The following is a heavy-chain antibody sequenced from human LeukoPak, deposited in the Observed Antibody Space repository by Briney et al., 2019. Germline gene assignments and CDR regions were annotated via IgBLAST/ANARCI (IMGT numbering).Heavy chain of an antibody. CDR3: ARGQDYGDYADYYYYYGMDV. CDR2: IYHSGST. D-gene: IGHD4-17*01. CDR1: GGSISSSNW. V-gene: IGHV4-4*02. Sequence: SETLSLTCAVSGGSISSSNWWSWVRQPPGKGLEWIGEIYHSGSTNYNPSLKSRVTISVDKSKNQFSLKLSSVTAADTAVYYCARGQDYGDYADYYYYYGMDVWGQGTTVTVSS. J-gene: IGHJ6*02.